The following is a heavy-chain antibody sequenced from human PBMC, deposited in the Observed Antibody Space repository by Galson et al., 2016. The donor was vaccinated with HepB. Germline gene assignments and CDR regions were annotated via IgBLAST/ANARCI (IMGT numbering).Heavy chain of an antibody. D-gene: IGHD2-15*01. CDR1: GFTFKSHS. Sequence: SLRLSCAASGFTFKSHSMSWVRQAPGKGLEWVSAISDDGGSTYYADSVKGRFTISRDNSKNTLYLQMNSVRAEDTAVYYCARDQGYCSRHTCLIYDHWGQGTLVTVPS. J-gene: IGHJ4*02. CDR2: ISDDGGST. CDR3: ARDQGYCSRHTCLIYDH. V-gene: IGHV3-23*01.